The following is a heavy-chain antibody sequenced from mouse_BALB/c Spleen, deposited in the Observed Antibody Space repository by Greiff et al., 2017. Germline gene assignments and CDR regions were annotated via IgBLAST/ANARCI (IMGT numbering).Heavy chain of an antibody. J-gene: IGHJ4*01. CDR1: GFSLTGYG. V-gene: IGHV2-6-7*01. CDR2: IWGDGST. Sequence: QVQLKQSGPGLVAPSQSLSITCTVSGFSLTGYGVNWVRQPPGKGLEWLGMIWGDGSTDYNSALKSRLSISKDNSKSQVFLKMNSLQTDDTARYYCASYGYDVAMDYWGQGTSVTVSS. D-gene: IGHD2-2*01. CDR3: ASYGYDVAMDY.